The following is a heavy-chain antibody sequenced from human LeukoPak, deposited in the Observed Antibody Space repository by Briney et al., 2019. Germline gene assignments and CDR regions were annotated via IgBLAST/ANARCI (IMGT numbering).Heavy chain of an antibody. CDR1: GFTFSSYE. Sequence: PGGSLRLSCAASGFTFSSYEMNWVRQAPGKGLEWVSYISSSGSTIYYADSVKGQFTISRDNAKNSLYLQMNSLRAEDTAVYYCAREYYYDSSGLDYWGQGTLVTVSS. V-gene: IGHV3-48*03. CDR3: AREYYYDSSGLDY. D-gene: IGHD3-22*01. CDR2: ISSSGSTI. J-gene: IGHJ4*02.